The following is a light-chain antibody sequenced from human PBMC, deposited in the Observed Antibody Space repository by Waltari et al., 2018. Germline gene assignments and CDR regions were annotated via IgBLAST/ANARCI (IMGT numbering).Light chain of an antibody. Sequence: QSVLTQPPSASGTPGQRVTISCSGSASNIGGKLASWSQQLPGKAPTLLIYRSVLRPSGVPDRFSGSKAGTSASLAISGLQSEDEADYFCASWDDSLNGHWVFGGGTKVTVL. CDR2: RSV. CDR1: ASNIGGKL. V-gene: IGLV1-44*01. CDR3: ASWDDSLNGHWV. J-gene: IGLJ3*02.